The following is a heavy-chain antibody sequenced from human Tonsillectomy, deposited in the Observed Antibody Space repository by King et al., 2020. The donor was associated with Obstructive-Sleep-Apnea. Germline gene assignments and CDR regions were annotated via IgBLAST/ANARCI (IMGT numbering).Heavy chain of an antibody. CDR2: ISSTGTYI. V-gene: IGHV3-11*06. Sequence: VQLVESGGGVVKPGGSLRLSCAASGFTFTDYDYYMSWIRQAPGKGLGGVSYISSTGTYIKYADSLKGRFTIPRDNAANSVYLQMNSLRADDTALYLCARESGDWLVDSWGQGTLVIVSS. CDR1: GFTFTDYDYY. D-gene: IGHD6-19*01. J-gene: IGHJ4*02. CDR3: ARESGDWLVDS.